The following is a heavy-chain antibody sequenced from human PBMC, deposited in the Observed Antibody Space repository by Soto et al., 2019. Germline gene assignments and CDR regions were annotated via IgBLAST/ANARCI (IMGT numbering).Heavy chain of an antibody. CDR2: ISGSGGST. J-gene: IGHJ2*01. CDR1: GFTFSSYA. D-gene: IGHD4-17*01. Sequence: EVQLLESGGGLVQPGGSLRLSCAASGFTFSSYAMSWVRQAPGKGLEWVSAISGSGGSTYYADSVKGRCTISRDNSKNTLYLQMNSLRAEDTAVYYCANIGYGDYVIGYFDLWGRGTLVTVSS. CDR3: ANIGYGDYVIGYFDL. V-gene: IGHV3-23*01.